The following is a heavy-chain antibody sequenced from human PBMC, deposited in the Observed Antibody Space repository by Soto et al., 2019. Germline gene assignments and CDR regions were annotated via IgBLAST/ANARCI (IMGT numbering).Heavy chain of an antibody. Sequence: SETLSLTCSVSGDSISRIDYYWTWIRQHPEKGLEWIGNIYFRGNTYYSPSLESRLTISVDTSKNQFSLKLTPVTAADTAVYYCAREGGSYDSGGYLIRGAFDIWGQGTMVTVSS. CDR2: IYFRGNT. CDR1: GDSISRIDYY. J-gene: IGHJ3*02. CDR3: AREGGSYDSGGYLIRGAFDI. V-gene: IGHV4-31*03. D-gene: IGHD3-22*01.